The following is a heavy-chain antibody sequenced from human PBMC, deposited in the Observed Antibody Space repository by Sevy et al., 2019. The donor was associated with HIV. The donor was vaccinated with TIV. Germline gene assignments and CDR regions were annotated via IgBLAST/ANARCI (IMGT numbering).Heavy chain of an antibody. D-gene: IGHD5-18*01. Sequence: ASVKVSCKASGGTFSSYAISWVRQAPGQGLEWMGGIIPIFGTANYAQKFQGRVTITADESTSTTYMELSGLRSEETAVYFCARGITSMFGGGYYFDYWGQGTLVTVSS. V-gene: IGHV1-69*13. CDR2: IIPIFGTA. CDR1: GGTFSSYA. CDR3: ARGITSMFGGGYYFDY. J-gene: IGHJ4*02.